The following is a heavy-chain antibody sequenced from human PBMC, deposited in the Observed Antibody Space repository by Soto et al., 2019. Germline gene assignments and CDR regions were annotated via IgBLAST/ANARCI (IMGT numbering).Heavy chain of an antibody. Sequence: QVQLVQSGAEEKKPGASVKVSCKASGYTFTSYAMHWVRQAPGQRLEWMGWINAGNGNTKYSQKFQRRVTITRDTSASTAYMELSSLRSEDTAVYYCARAPGGPGIAEYWGQGTLVTVSP. J-gene: IGHJ4*02. CDR2: INAGNGNT. CDR1: GYTFTSYA. D-gene: IGHD6-13*01. V-gene: IGHV1-3*05. CDR3: ARAPGGPGIAEY.